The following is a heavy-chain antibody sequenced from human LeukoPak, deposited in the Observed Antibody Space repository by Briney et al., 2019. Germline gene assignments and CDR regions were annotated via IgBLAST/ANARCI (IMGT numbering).Heavy chain of an antibody. CDR3: ARSNYDILTGYLPAGEDY. V-gene: IGHV3-48*03. D-gene: IGHD3-9*01. Sequence: SGRSLRLSCAASGFTFSSYEMNWVRQAPGKGLEWVSYISSSGSTIYYADSVKGRFTISRDNAKNSLYLQMNSLRAEDTAVYYCARSNYDILTGYLPAGEDYWGQGTLVTVSS. CDR2: ISSSGSTI. CDR1: GFTFSSYE. J-gene: IGHJ4*02.